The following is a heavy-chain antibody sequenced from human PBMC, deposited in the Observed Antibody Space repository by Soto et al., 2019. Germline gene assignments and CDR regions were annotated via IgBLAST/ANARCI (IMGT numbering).Heavy chain of an antibody. D-gene: IGHD1-1*01. Sequence: SETLSLTCTVSGGSLSSYYWSWIRQPPGKGLEWIGYIYYSGSTNYNPSLKSRVTFSRDTSKNQFSLSLSSVTAADTAVYYCARDVASQDTRSGIRWFDPWGQGALVTVSS. V-gene: IGHV4-59*12. J-gene: IGHJ5*02. CDR2: IYYSGST. CDR1: GGSLSSYY. CDR3: ARDVASQDTRSGIRWFDP.